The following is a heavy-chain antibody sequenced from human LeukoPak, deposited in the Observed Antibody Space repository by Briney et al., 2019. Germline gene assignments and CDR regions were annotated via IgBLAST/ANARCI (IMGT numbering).Heavy chain of an antibody. CDR1: GFTFSSYA. D-gene: IGHD6-13*01. J-gene: IGHJ4*02. CDR2: ISYDGSNK. V-gene: IGHV3-30-3*02. CDR3: AKSQLGIAAAGTRVDY. Sequence: GGSLRLSCAASGFTFSSYAMHWVRQAPGKGLEWVAVISYDGSNKYYADSVKGRFTISRDNSKNTLYLQMNSLRAEDTAVYYCAKSQLGIAAAGTRVDYWGQGTLVTVSS.